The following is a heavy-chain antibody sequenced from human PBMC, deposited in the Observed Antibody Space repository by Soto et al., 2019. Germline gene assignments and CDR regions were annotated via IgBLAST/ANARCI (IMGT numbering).Heavy chain of an antibody. D-gene: IGHD3-10*01. CDR3: ARDYYGSGSDWYHYYGMDV. CDR2: ISYDGSNK. CDR1: GFTFSSYA. J-gene: IGHJ6*02. Sequence: GGSLRLSCAASGFTFSSYAMHWVRQGPGKGLERVAVISYDGSNKYYADSVKGRFTISRDNSKNTLYLQMNSLRAEDTAVYYCARDYYGSGSDWYHYYGMDVWGQGITVTVSS. V-gene: IGHV3-30*04.